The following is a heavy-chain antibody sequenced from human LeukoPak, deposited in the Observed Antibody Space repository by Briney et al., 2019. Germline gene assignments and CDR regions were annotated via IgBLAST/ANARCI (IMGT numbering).Heavy chain of an antibody. D-gene: IGHD7-27*01. Sequence: SVKVSCKASGGTFSSYAISWVRQVPGQGLEWMGGIIPIFGTANYAQKFQGRVTITTDESTSTAYMELSSLRSEDTAVYYCARGTGDRSYYYYYMDVWGKGTTVTVSS. CDR2: IIPIFGTA. V-gene: IGHV1-69*05. J-gene: IGHJ6*03. CDR1: GGTFSSYA. CDR3: ARGTGDRSYYYYYMDV.